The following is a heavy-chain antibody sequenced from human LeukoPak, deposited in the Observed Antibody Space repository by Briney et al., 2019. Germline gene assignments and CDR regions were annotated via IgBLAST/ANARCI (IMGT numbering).Heavy chain of an antibody. CDR1: GYTFTGYY. J-gene: IGHJ4*02. Sequence: ASVKVSCKASGYTFTGYYMHWVRQAPGQGLEWMGWINPNSGGTNYAQKFQGRVTMTGDTSISTAYMELSRLRSDDTAVYYCARDVFSGWIGEDPFYFDYWGQGTLVTVSS. V-gene: IGHV1-2*02. D-gene: IGHD6-19*01. CDR2: INPNSGGT. CDR3: ARDVFSGWIGEDPFYFDY.